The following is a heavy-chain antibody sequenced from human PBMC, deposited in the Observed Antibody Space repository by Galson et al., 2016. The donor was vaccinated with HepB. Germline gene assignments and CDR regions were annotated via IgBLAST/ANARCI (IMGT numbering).Heavy chain of an antibody. Sequence: SLRLSCAASGFTFNRRGMHWVRQAPGKGLEWVAADSRDGRRKFYADSVKGRFTISRDNSNNMLFLQMSSLRVDDTAVYYCAKRHEYCPPVGCSVDSWGQGTLVSVSS. V-gene: IGHV3-30*18. J-gene: IGHJ4*02. CDR2: DSRDGRRK. D-gene: IGHD2/OR15-2a*01. CDR1: GFTFNRRG. CDR3: AKRHEYCPPVGCSVDS.